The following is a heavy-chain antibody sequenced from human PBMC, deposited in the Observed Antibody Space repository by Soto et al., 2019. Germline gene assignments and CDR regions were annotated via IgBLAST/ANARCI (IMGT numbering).Heavy chain of an antibody. D-gene: IGHD2-8*02. CDR2: INPTGGST. CDR1: GYTFINYY. J-gene: IGHJ4*02. Sequence: QVQLVQSGAEVKKPGASVKVSCKASGYTFINYYIHWVRQAPGHGLEWMAIINPTGGSTNYAQKFQGRLPLTMDTSTTTVYMELSSLLSEATAISYWARHLAAGDVWGQGTLVTVSS. CDR3: ARHLAAGDV. V-gene: IGHV1-46*01.